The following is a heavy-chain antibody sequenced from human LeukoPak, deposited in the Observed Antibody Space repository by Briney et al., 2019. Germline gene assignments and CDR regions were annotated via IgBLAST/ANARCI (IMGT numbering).Heavy chain of an antibody. D-gene: IGHD3-22*01. J-gene: IGHJ4*02. CDR1: GFTFGDYA. CDR3: TRAMIVVVITTYFDY. Sequence: GGSLRLSCTASGFTFGDYAMSWVRQAPGKGLEWVGFIRSKAYGGTTEYAASVKGRFTISRDDSKSIAYLQMNSLKTEDTAVYYCTRAMIVVVITTYFDYWGQGTLSPSPQ. CDR2: IRSKAYGGTT. V-gene: IGHV3-49*04.